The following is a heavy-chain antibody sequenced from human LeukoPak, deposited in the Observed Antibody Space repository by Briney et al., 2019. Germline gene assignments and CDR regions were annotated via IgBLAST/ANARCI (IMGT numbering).Heavy chain of an antibody. V-gene: IGHV4-4*02. CDR1: GGSISSSNW. D-gene: IGHD5-18*01. CDR3: ARDGIWHSYGMWGDFWFDP. CDR2: IYHSGST. J-gene: IGHJ5*02. Sequence: PSGTLSLTCAVSGGSISSSNWWSWVRQPPVKGLEWIGEIYHSGSTNYNPSLKSRVTISVDKSKNQFSLKLSSVTAADTAVYYCARDGIWHSYGMWGDFWFDPWGQGTLVTVSS.